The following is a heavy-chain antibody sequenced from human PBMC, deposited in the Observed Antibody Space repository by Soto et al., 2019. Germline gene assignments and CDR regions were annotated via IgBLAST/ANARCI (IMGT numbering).Heavy chain of an antibody. D-gene: IGHD2-2*02. Sequence: QLQLQESGPGLVKPSETLSLTCTVSGGSISSSSYYWGWIRQPPGKGLEWIGSIYYSGSTYYNPSLKSRVTISVDTSKNQFSLKLSSVTAADTAVYYCARGEYWGYCSSTSCYKGVPDYWGQGTLVTVSS. V-gene: IGHV4-39*01. CDR3: ARGEYWGYCSSTSCYKGVPDY. CDR1: GGSISSSSYY. J-gene: IGHJ4*02. CDR2: IYYSGST.